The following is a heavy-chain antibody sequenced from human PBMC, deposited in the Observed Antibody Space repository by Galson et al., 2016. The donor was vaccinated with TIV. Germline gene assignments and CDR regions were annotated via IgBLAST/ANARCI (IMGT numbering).Heavy chain of an antibody. J-gene: IGHJ5*01. Sequence: SLRLSCAASGFNFGAYAMSWVRQAPGKGLEWLSAVSGSGHNTYYADYVKGRVTISRDYSKNTLFLQMNSLGAEDTAVYDCAKDRSWLPPGGLDSWGRGTLVIVSS. V-gene: IGHV3-23*01. CDR2: VSGSGHNT. D-gene: IGHD6-19*01. CDR1: GFNFGAYA. CDR3: AKDRSWLPPGGLDS.